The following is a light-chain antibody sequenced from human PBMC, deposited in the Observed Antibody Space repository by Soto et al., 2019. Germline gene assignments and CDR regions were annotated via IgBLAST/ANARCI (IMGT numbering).Light chain of an antibody. CDR2: AES. CDR3: QQHYRAPRT. V-gene: IGKV1-39*01. J-gene: IGKJ4*02. CDR1: QTTSTH. Sequence: DIQLTQSPSSLSASVGDRVTITCRARQTTSTHLNWYQQKPGQAPKPLLFAESRLQSGVPSRFSGSGSGTDFTLTITSLQPEDFATYYCQQHYRAPRTFGGGTKV.